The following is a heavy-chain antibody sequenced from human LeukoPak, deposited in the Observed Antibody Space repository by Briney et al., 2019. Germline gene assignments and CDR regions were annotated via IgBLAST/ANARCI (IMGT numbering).Heavy chain of an antibody. CDR1: GYTFTSYY. V-gene: IGHV1-46*01. D-gene: IGHD6-13*01. CDR2: INPSGGST. Sequence: ASVKVSCKASGYTFTSYYMHWVRQAPGQGLEWLGIINPSGGSTSYAQKLQGRVTMTRDTSTSTVYMELSSLRSEDTAVYYCARDPCTSWYGKYYFDYWGQGTLVTVSS. J-gene: IGHJ4*02. CDR3: ARDPCTSWYGKYYFDY.